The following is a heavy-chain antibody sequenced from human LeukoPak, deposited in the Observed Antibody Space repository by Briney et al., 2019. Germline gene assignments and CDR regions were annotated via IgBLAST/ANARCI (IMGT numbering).Heavy chain of an antibody. CDR2: ISGSGGST. V-gene: IGHV3-23*01. CDR3: AKDGHYDSSGYPYYYYGMDV. Sequence: GGSLRLSCAASGFTFSSYAMSWVRQAPGKGLEWVSAISGSGGSTYYADSVKGRFTISRDNSKNTLYLQMNSLRAEDTAVYYCAKDGHYDSSGYPYYYYGMDVWGQGTTVTVSS. D-gene: IGHD3-22*01. J-gene: IGHJ6*02. CDR1: GFTFSSYA.